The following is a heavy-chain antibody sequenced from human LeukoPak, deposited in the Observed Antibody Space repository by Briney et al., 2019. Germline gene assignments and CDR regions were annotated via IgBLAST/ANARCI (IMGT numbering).Heavy chain of an antibody. V-gene: IGHV3-7*02. CDR1: AFTFRTYW. Sequence: GGCLRLSCAASAFTFRTYWMSWVRQAPGKGLEWVANIKQDGSEKYYVDSVKGRFTISRDNAKNSLYLQMNSLRAEDTALYYCARHYSAWYGYFDFWGQGTLVTVSS. J-gene: IGHJ4*02. CDR2: IKQDGSEK. CDR3: ARHYSAWYGYFDF. D-gene: IGHD6-19*01.